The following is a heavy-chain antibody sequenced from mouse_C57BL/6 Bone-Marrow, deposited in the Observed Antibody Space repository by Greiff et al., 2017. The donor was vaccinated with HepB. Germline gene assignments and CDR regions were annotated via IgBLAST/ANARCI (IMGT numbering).Heavy chain of an antibody. J-gene: IGHJ2*01. Sequence: VQLQQSGAELARPGASVKLSCKASGYTFTSYGISWVKQRTGQGLEWIGEIYPRSGNTYYNEKFKGKATLTADKSSSTAYMELRSLTSEDSAVYFCARRHYYGSSLWDYWGQGTTLTVSS. V-gene: IGHV1-81*01. CDR2: IYPRSGNT. D-gene: IGHD1-1*01. CDR3: ARRHYYGSSLWDY. CDR1: GYTFTSYG.